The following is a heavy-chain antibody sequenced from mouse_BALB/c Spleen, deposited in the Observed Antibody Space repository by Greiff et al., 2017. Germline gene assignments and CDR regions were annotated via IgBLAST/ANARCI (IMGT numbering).Heavy chain of an antibody. Sequence: VQLQQSAADLARPGASVKMSCKASGYTFTSYTMHWVKQKPGQGLEWIGYINPYNDGTKYNEKFKGKATLTSDKSSSTAYMELSSLTSEDSAVYYCARGDDYYAMDYWGQGTSVTVSS. CDR3: ARGDDYYAMDY. V-gene: IGHV1-14*01. CDR2: INPYNDGT. CDR1: GYTFTSYT. J-gene: IGHJ4*01.